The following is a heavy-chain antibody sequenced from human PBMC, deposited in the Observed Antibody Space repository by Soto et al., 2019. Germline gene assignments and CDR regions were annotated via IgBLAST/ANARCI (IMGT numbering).Heavy chain of an antibody. D-gene: IGHD6-13*01. CDR3: AKDRGSIAAAEDFQH. Sequence: GGSLRLSCAASGFTFSSYAMSWVRQAPGKGLEWVSAISGSGGSTYYADSVKGRFTISRDNSKNTLYLQMNSLRAEDTAVYCCAKDRGSIAAAEDFQHWGQGTLVTVSS. J-gene: IGHJ1*01. CDR1: GFTFSSYA. V-gene: IGHV3-23*01. CDR2: ISGSGGST.